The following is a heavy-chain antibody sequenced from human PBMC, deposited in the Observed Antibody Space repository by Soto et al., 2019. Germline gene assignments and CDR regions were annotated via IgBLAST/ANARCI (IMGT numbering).Heavy chain of an antibody. CDR1: GGSISSGGYY. CDR2: IYYSGST. V-gene: IGHV4-31*03. J-gene: IGHJ2*01. D-gene: IGHD5-12*01. Sequence: PSETLSLTCTVSGGSISSGGYYWSWIRQHPGKGLEWIGYIYYSGSTYYNPSLKSRVTISVDTSKNQFSLKLSSVTAADTAVYYCARGGTYRWLQSDWYFDIWGRGTLVTVSS. CDR3: ARGGTYRWLQSDWYFDI.